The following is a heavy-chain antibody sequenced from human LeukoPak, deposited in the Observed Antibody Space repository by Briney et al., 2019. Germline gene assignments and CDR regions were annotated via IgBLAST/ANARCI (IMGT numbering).Heavy chain of an antibody. CDR2: ISYDGSNK. CDR1: GFTFSSYG. J-gene: IGHJ4*02. V-gene: IGHV3-30*18. D-gene: IGHD1-26*01. Sequence: PGGSLRLSCAASGFTFSSYGMHWVRQAPGKGLEWVAVISYDGSNKYYADSVKGRFTISRDNSKNTLYLQTNSLRAEDTAVYYCAKDLGNWELLSYFDYWGQGTLVTVSS. CDR3: AKDLGNWELLSYFDY.